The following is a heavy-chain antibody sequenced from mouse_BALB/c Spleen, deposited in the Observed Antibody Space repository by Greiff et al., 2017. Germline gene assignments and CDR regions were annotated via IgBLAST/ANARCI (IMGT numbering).Heavy chain of an antibody. CDR3: ARNTYYYGSSGYFDV. CDR2: IWSGGST. CDR1: GFSLTSYG. J-gene: IGHJ1*01. V-gene: IGHV2-2*02. Sequence: VMLVESGPGLVQPSQSLSITCTVSGFSLTSYGVHWVRQSPGKGLEWLGVIWSGGSTDYNAAFISRLSISKDNSKSQVFFKMNSLQANDTAIYYCARNTYYYGSSGYFDVWGAGTTVTVSS. D-gene: IGHD1-1*01.